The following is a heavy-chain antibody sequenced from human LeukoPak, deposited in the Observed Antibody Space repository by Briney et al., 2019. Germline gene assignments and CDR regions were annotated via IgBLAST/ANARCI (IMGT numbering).Heavy chain of an antibody. D-gene: IGHD3-9*01. Sequence: PSETLSLTCTVSGGSISSGAYYWSWIRQPAGKGLEWIGRIYTSGSTNYNPSLKSRVTISVDTSKNQFSLKLSSVTAADTAVYYCARGSLRYFDPNPFDYWGQGTLVTVSS. V-gene: IGHV4-61*02. CDR1: GGSISSGAYY. CDR3: ARGSLRYFDPNPFDY. CDR2: IYTSGST. J-gene: IGHJ4*02.